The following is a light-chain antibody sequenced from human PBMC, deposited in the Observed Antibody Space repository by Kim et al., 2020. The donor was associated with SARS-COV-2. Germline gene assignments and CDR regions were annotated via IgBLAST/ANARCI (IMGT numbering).Light chain of an antibody. CDR3: QSYDGTSAV. Sequence: GQTVVVSCSRSGGNCASSYVKWFRQRPGSVPTTIIFKDQQRPYGVPDRFSGSVESSSNSASLTISGLKTEDEAVYYCQSYDGTSAVFGGGTQLTVL. J-gene: IGLJ3*02. CDR1: GGNCASSY. V-gene: IGLV6-57*03. CDR2: KDQ.